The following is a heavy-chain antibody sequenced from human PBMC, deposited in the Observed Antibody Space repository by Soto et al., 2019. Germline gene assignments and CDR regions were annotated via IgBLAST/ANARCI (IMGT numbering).Heavy chain of an antibody. V-gene: IGHV4-34*01. CDR3: AVLTGYHKYHWFDP. CDR1: GGSFSGYY. CDR2: INHSGST. J-gene: IGHJ5*02. D-gene: IGHD3-9*01. Sequence: QVQLQQWGAGLLKPSETLSLTCAVYGGSFSGYYWSWIRQPPGKGLEWIGEINHSGSTNYNPSLKSRVTMSVDTSKNQFSLKLSSVTAADTAVYYCAVLTGYHKYHWFDPWGQGTLVTVSS.